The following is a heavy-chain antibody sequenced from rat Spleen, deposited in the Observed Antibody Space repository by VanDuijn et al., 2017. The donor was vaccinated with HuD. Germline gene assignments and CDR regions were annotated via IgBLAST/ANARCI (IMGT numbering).Heavy chain of an antibody. CDR1: GFSLTSYN. CDR3: ASPRSRYYYDGTYYSPFDH. D-gene: IGHD1-12*02. Sequence: QVQLKESGPGLVQPSETLSLTCTVSGFSLTSYNVHWVRQPPGKGLEWMGVMWSGGSTDYNSALKSRLSISRDTSKSQVFLKMNSLQTEDTAMYFCASPRSRYYYDGTYYSPFDHWGQGVMVTVSS. J-gene: IGHJ2*01. V-gene: IGHV2-45*01. CDR2: MWSGGST.